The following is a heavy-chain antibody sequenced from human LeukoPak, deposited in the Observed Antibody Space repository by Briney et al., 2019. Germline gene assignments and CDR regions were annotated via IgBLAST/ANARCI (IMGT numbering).Heavy chain of an antibody. D-gene: IGHD6-19*01. Sequence: GGSLRLSCAASGFTFSDYYMSWIRQAPGKGLEWVSYISSSGSTIYYADSVKGRFTISRDNAKNSLYLQMNSLRAEDTAVYYCASPNPYSSGWYYEPDYYYYMDVWGKGTTVTVSS. J-gene: IGHJ6*03. CDR1: GFTFSDYY. V-gene: IGHV3-11*04. CDR3: ASPNPYSSGWYYEPDYYYYMDV. CDR2: ISSSGSTI.